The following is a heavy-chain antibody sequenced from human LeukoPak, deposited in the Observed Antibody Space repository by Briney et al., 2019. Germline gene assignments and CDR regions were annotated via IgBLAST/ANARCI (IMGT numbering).Heavy chain of an antibody. CDR1: AFSFSTYS. V-gene: IGHV3-21*01. J-gene: IGHJ5*02. D-gene: IGHD2-15*01. CDR3: ARVGYCSGGSCYSLNWFDP. CDR2: ISSSSNYI. Sequence: GGSLRLSCAASAFSFSTYSMNWVRQAPGKGLEWVSSISSSSNYIYYADSVKGRFTISRDNAKNSLYLQMNSLRADDTAVYYCARVGYCSGGSCYSLNWFDPWSQGTLVTVSS.